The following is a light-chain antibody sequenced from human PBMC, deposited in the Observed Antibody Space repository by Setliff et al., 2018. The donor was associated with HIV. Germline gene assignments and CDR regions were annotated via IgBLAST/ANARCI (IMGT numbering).Light chain of an antibody. CDR3: CSYAGSNTFV. Sequence: QSVLTQPASVSGSPGQSITISCTGTSSDVGNYNRVSWYQRHPGKAPKLIIYEVNERPSGVSNRFSGSKSGYTASLTISGLQAEDEADYYCCSYAGSNTFVVGSGTKV. J-gene: IGLJ1*01. V-gene: IGLV2-23*02. CDR1: SSDVGNYNR. CDR2: EVN.